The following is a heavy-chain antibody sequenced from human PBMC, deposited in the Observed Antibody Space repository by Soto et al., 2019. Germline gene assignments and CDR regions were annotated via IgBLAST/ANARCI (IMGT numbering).Heavy chain of an antibody. CDR2: IIPIFGTA. CDR3: ARSPYCTNGVCHGDY. Sequence: GASVKVSCKASGGTFSSYAISWVRQAPGQGLEWVGGIIPIFGTANYAQKFQGRVTITADESTSTAYMELSRLRSDDTAVYYCARSPYCTNGVCHGDYWGQGTLVTVS. CDR1: GGTFSSYA. D-gene: IGHD2-8*01. V-gene: IGHV1-69*13. J-gene: IGHJ4*02.